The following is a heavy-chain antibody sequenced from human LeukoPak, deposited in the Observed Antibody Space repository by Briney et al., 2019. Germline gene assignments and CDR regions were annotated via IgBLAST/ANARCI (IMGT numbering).Heavy chain of an antibody. J-gene: IGHJ4*02. CDR3: AITYSGNNYFDY. CDR1: GYSFTTSW. D-gene: IGHD1-26*01. CDR2: IYPADSDT. V-gene: IGHV5-51*01. Sequence: GASLKISCMGSGYSFTTSWIGWVRQMPGKGLEWMGIIYPADSDTTYSPSFQGQVTISADKSISTAYLQWSSLRASDTAMYYCAITYSGNNYFDYWDQGTLVTVSS.